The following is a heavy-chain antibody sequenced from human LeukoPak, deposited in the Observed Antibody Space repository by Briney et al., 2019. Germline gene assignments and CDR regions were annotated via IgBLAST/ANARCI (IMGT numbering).Heavy chain of an antibody. V-gene: IGHV3-11*04. CDR1: GFTFSDHF. CDR3: ARDRWYYDILTGNPEGYFDY. Sequence: GGSLRLSCAASGFTFSDHFMSWIRQAPGKGLDWVSYISSSGSTIYHADSVKGRFTISRDNAKNSLYLQMNSLRAEDTAVYYCARDRWYYDILTGNPEGYFDYWGRGTLVTVSS. CDR2: ISSSGSTI. J-gene: IGHJ4*02. D-gene: IGHD3-9*01.